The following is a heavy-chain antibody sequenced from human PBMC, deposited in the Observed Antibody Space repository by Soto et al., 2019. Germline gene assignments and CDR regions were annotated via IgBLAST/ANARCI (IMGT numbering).Heavy chain of an antibody. V-gene: IGHV4-30-4*01. Sequence: SATLSLTCPVSGGSVGSGEYYYSWIRQPPGKGLEWIGYIYDSGITNYTPSLKGRVTLSLDRSNNQVSLKLRSVTAADTAVYFCARDVAHGYTENVWGQGTMVTVSS. J-gene: IGHJ3*01. CDR2: IYDSGIT. D-gene: IGHD5-18*01. CDR3: ARDVAHGYTENV. CDR1: GGSVGSGEYY.